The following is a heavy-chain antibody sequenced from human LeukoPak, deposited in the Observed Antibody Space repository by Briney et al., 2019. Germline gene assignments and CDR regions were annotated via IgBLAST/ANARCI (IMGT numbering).Heavy chain of an antibody. CDR2: ICGSGENT. Sequence: GGSLRLSCAASGFTFSSYAMSWVRQTPGKGLEWVSAICGSGENTYYADSVKGRFTISRGNSRNTLDLQMNSLRAEDTAMYYCAKGSGGSCYSGLDYWGQGTLVTVSS. J-gene: IGHJ4*02. V-gene: IGHV3-23*01. CDR3: AKGSGGSCYSGLDY. CDR1: GFTFSSYA. D-gene: IGHD2-15*01.